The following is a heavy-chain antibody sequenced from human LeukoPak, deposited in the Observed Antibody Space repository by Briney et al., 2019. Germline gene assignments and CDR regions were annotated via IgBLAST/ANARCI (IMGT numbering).Heavy chain of an antibody. Sequence: SVTVSCKASGGTFSSYAISWVRQAPGQGLEWMGGIIPIFGTANYAQKFQGRVTITADESTSTAYMELSSLRSEDTAVYYCARSRYYYDSSGYWYFDLWGRGTLVTVSS. CDR2: IIPIFGTA. CDR1: GGTFSSYA. J-gene: IGHJ2*01. D-gene: IGHD3-22*01. V-gene: IGHV1-69*13. CDR3: ARSRYYYDSSGYWYFDL.